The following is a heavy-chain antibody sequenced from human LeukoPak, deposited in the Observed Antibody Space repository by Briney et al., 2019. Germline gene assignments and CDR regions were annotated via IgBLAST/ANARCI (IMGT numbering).Heavy chain of an antibody. CDR1: GFTFSSGY. Sequence: GGSLRLSCAVSGFTFSSGYMHWVRQPPGKGPVWVSRISRDGSNTIYADSVKGRFTISRDDARNTLYLQMNSLRDADTAVYYCARYTGGGVYWGQGTLVTVSS. CDR3: ARYTGGGVY. D-gene: IGHD2-2*02. CDR2: ISRDGSNT. V-gene: IGHV3-74*01. J-gene: IGHJ4*02.